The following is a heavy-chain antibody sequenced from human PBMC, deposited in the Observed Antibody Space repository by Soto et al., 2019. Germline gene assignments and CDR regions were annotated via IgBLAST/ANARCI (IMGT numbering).Heavy chain of an antibody. J-gene: IGHJ3*01. CDR1: GFSFSDNL. V-gene: IGHV1-3*01. CDR3: ARDMLSVGPRANDAFDV. D-gene: IGHD2-8*01. CDR2: INPDNGNT. Sequence: QVQLVQSGAEVRKPGASVNISCRASGFSFSDNLINWVRQAPGQSLEWMGWINPDNGNTRHSHTIQGRVTISTHSSASIAYVEVSYLTSEDTAVYYCARDMLSVGPRANDAFDVWGPGTIVTVSS.